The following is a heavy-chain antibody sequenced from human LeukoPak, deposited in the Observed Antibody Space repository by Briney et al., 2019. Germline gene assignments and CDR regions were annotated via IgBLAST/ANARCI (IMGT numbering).Heavy chain of an antibody. D-gene: IGHD6-19*01. CDR1: GFTISIYW. Sequence: GGSLRLSCVASGFTISIYWMTWVRQAPGKGLEWVAVISYDGSNKYYADSVKGRFTISRDNSKNTLYLQMNSLRAEDTAVYYCARDGVWQWLVQYYFDYWGQGTLVTVSS. CDR3: ARDGVWQWLVQYYFDY. J-gene: IGHJ4*02. V-gene: IGHV3-30-3*01. CDR2: ISYDGSNK.